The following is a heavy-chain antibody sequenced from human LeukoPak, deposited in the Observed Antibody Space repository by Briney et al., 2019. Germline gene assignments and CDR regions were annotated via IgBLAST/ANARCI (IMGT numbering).Heavy chain of an antibody. CDR2: ISSSSIYI. D-gene: IGHD5-18*01. CDR3: ARAFGQVGTSMGSDY. Sequence: GESLRLSCAASGFTFSSYSMNWVRQAPGKGLEWVSSISSSSIYIYYADSVKGRFTISRDNARNSLYLQMNSLRVEDTAVYYCARAFGQVGTSMGSDYWGQGIVVTVSS. CDR1: GFTFSSYS. V-gene: IGHV3-21*01. J-gene: IGHJ4*02.